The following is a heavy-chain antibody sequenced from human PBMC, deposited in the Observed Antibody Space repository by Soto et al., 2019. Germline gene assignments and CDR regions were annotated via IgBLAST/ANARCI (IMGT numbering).Heavy chain of an antibody. CDR2: IYYSGST. J-gene: IGHJ4*02. D-gene: IGHD5-12*01. CDR3: ARGRGYSGYDHLDY. CDR1: GGSISSYY. V-gene: IGHV4-59*01. Sequence: PSETLSLTCTVSGGSISSYYWSWIRQPPGKGLEWIGYIYYSGSTNYNPSLKSRVTISVDTSKNQFSLKLSSVTAADTAVYYCARGRGYSGYDHLDYWGQGTLVTVSS.